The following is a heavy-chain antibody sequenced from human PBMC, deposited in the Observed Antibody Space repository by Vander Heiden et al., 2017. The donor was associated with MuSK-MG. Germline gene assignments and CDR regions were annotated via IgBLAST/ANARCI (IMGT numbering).Heavy chain of an antibody. Sequence: EVQLVESGGGLVQPGRSLGLSCAASGFTLADYAMHWVRQAPGKGLEWVSGISWNSGSIGYADSVKGRFTISRDNAKNSLYLQMNSLRAEDTALYYCAKACFWNDEGNYAFDIWGQGTMVTVSS. CDR3: AKACFWNDEGNYAFDI. D-gene: IGHD1-1*01. CDR1: GFTLADYA. CDR2: ISWNSGSI. J-gene: IGHJ3*02. V-gene: IGHV3-9*01.